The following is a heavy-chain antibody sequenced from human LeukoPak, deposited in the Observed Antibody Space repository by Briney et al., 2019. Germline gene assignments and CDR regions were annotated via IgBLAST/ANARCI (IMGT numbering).Heavy chain of an antibody. Sequence: SETLSLTCTVSGGSMNSYHWSWIRQSPGKGLEWIGYVSHSESSLYNPSFKSRVIISVDASKNQFSLSLTSVTAADTAVYYCASHYQHSGTDYWGQGSLVIVSS. CDR2: VSHSESS. D-gene: IGHD3-10*01. CDR3: ASHYQHSGTDY. V-gene: IGHV4-59*08. CDR1: GGSMNSYH. J-gene: IGHJ4*02.